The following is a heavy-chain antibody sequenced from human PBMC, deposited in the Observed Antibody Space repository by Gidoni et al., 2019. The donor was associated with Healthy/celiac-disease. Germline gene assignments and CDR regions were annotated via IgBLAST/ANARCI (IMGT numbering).Heavy chain of an antibody. V-gene: IGHV3-11*05. CDR2: ISSSSSYT. CDR1: GFTFSDYY. CDR3: ARDDCSGGSCYSVVDY. D-gene: IGHD2-15*01. J-gene: IGHJ4*02. Sequence: QVQLVESGGGLVKPGGSLRLSCAASGFTFSDYYMSWIRQAPGKGLAWVSYISSSSSYTNYADSVKGRFTISRDNAKNSLYLQMNSLRAEDTAVYYCARDDCSGGSCYSVVDYWGQGTLVTVSS.